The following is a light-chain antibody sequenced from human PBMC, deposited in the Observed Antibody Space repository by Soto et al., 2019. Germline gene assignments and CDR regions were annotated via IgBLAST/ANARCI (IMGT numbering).Light chain of an antibody. CDR3: SSYSISTAYL. CDR1: SSDVGGYDY. Sequence: QSALTQPASVSGSRGQSMTISCTGTSSDVGGYDYVSWYQLHPGKAPKLMVFEVSNRPSGVSYRFSGSKSGNTASLTISGLQAEDEADYFCSSYSISTAYLFGTGTKVTVL. V-gene: IGLV2-14*01. J-gene: IGLJ1*01. CDR2: EVS.